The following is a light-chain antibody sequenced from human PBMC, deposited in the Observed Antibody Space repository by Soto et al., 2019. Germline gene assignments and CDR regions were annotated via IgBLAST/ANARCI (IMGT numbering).Light chain of an antibody. Sequence: EIVLTQFPATLSLSPGERATLSCRASQSVSSEFAWYQQKPGQAPRLLIYDASNRATGIPARFSGTGSGTDFTLTISSLEPEDFALYSYHHRHTFAPGTKVDIK. CDR3: HHRHT. V-gene: IGKV3-11*01. J-gene: IGKJ3*01. CDR1: QSVSSE. CDR2: DAS.